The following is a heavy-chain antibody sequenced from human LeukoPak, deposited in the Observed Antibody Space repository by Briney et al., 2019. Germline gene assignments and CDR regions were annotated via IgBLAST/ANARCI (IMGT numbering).Heavy chain of an antibody. CDR1: GDSLSSNSVA. J-gene: IGHJ4*02. CDR2: TYYRSKWYS. V-gene: IGHV6-1*01. Sequence: SQTLSLTCAISGDSLSSNSVAWNWIRQSPSRALEWLGRTYYRSKWYSDYAVSVKSRITINADTSKNQVSLQLNSVTPDDTAVYYCARDSRAGYSLPLDHWGQGALVTVSS. CDR3: ARDSRAGYSLPLDH. D-gene: IGHD2-15*01.